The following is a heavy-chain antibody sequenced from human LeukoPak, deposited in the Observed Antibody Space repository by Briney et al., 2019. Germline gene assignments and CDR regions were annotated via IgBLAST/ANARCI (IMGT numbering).Heavy chain of an antibody. CDR3: ARGRGMVRGVNDY. V-gene: IGHV4-39*01. J-gene: IGHJ4*02. CDR2: IYYSGST. Sequence: PSETLSLTCTVSGGSISSSSYYWGWIRQPPGNGLEWIGSIYYSGSTYYNPSLKSRVTISVDTSKNQFSLKLSSVTAADTAVYYCARGRGMVRGVNDYWGQGTLVTVSS. CDR1: GGSISSSSYY. D-gene: IGHD3-10*01.